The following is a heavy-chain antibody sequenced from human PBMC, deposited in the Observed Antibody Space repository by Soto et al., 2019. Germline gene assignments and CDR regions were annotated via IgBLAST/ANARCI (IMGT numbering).Heavy chain of an antibody. Sequence: SETLSLTCTVSGGSISSYYWSWIRQPPGKGLEWIGYIYYSGSTNYNPSLKSRVTISVDTSKNQFSLKLSSVTAADTAVYYCARAQRAPSYYYDSSGYYYVDYWGQGTLVTVS. CDR1: GGSISSYY. V-gene: IGHV4-59*01. CDR2: IYYSGST. CDR3: ARAQRAPSYYYDSSGYYYVDY. J-gene: IGHJ4*02. D-gene: IGHD3-22*01.